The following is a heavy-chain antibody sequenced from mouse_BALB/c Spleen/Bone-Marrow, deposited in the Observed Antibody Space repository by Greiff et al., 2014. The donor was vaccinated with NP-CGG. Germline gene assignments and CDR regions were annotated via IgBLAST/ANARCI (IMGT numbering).Heavy chain of an antibody. CDR2: IYPSDNYT. CDR1: GYTFTSYW. D-gene: IGHD2-3*01. Sequence: QVQLQQSGAELVRPGASVKLSCKTSGYTFTSYWINWVKQRPGQGLEWIGNIYPSDNYTNYNQKFKDKATLTVDISSTTAYMQLSSPKSEDSAVYYCTKTYEYFDYWGQGSTLTVSS. V-gene: IGHV1-69*02. CDR3: TKTYEYFDY. J-gene: IGHJ2*01.